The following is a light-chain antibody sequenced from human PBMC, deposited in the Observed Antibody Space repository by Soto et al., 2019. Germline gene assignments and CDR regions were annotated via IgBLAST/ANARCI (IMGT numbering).Light chain of an antibody. J-gene: IGKJ5*01. CDR2: DAS. CDR3: QQRSNWPIT. CDR1: QSVSSY. V-gene: IGKV3-11*01. Sequence: EIVLTQSPATLSFSPGERATLSCRTSQSVSSYFDWYQQKPGRAPRLLIYDASNRATGIPARFIGSGSGTDFTLTISSLEPEDFAVYYCQQRSNWPITFGQGTRLEIK.